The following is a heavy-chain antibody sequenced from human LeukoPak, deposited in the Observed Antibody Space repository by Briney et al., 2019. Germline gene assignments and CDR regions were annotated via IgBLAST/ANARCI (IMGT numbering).Heavy chain of an antibody. CDR1: GFTFTTYW. CDR3: AELGITMIGGV. Sequence: HPGGSLRLSCAASGFTFTTYWMGWVRQAPGKGLEWVANIKQDGSEQYYVDSVKGRFTISRDNAKNSLYLQMNSLRAEDTAVYYCAELGITMIGGVWGKGTTVTISS. D-gene: IGHD3-10*02. J-gene: IGHJ6*04. V-gene: IGHV3-7*01. CDR2: IKQDGSEQ.